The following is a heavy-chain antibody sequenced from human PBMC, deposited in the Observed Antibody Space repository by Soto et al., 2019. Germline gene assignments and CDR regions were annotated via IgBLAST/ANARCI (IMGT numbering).Heavy chain of an antibody. Sequence: ASVKVSCKASGYTFTSYGISWVRQAPGQGLEWMGWISAYNGNTNYAQKLQGRVTMTTDTSTSTAYMELRSLRSDDTAVYYCARDPIYGGNSGAFDIWGQGTMVTVS. CDR2: ISAYNGNT. V-gene: IGHV1-18*01. J-gene: IGHJ3*02. D-gene: IGHD4-17*01. CDR3: ARDPIYGGNSGAFDI. CDR1: GYTFTSYG.